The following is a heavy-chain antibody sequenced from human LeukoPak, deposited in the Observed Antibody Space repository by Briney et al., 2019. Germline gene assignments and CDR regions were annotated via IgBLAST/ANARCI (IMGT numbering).Heavy chain of an antibody. J-gene: IGHJ4*02. CDR3: ARGLTRGYSYGLADY. CDR1: GYSISSGYY. Sequence: SETLSLTCTVSGYSISSGYYWDWIRQPPGKGLEWIGTLSHSGSSYYNPSLKSRVTISVDTSKNQFSLKLSSVTAADTAVYYCARGLTRGYSYGLADYWGQGTLVTVSS. D-gene: IGHD5-18*01. CDR2: LSHSGSS. V-gene: IGHV4-38-2*02.